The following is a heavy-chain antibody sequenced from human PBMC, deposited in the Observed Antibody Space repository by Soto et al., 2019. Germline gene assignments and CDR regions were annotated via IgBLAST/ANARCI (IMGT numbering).Heavy chain of an antibody. CDR3: ARERRFAANHYYKDV. CDR2: VWADGSNE. Sequence: QVQLVESGGDVVQPGRSLRLSCAASEFTFSSHGMNWVRQAPGKGLEWVGVVWADGSNERYADSVKGLFTISRDNSKNTLFLQMSRLTAEDTAVYYCARERRFAANHYYKDVWGTGTMVTVSS. V-gene: IGHV3-33*01. CDR1: EFTFSSHG. D-gene: IGHD3-10*01. J-gene: IGHJ6*03.